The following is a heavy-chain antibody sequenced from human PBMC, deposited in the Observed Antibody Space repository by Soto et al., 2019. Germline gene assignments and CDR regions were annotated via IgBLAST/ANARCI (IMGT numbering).Heavy chain of an antibody. CDR2: IYYSGST. Sequence: SETLSLTCTVSGGSISSSSYCWGWIRQPPGKGLEWIGSIYYSGSTYYNPSLKSRVTISVDTSKNQFSLKLSSVTAADTAVYYCARHDGICSGGSCYSEWFDPWGQGTLVTVSS. CDR1: GGSISSSSYC. J-gene: IGHJ5*02. V-gene: IGHV4-39*01. D-gene: IGHD2-15*01. CDR3: ARHDGICSGGSCYSEWFDP.